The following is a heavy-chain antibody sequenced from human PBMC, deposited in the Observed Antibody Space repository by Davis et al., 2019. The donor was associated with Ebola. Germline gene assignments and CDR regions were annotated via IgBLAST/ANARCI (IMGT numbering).Heavy chain of an antibody. CDR2: IIPILGIA. Sequence: SVKVSCKASGYTFTSYAMHWVRQAPGQRLEWMGRIIPILGIANYAQKFQGRVTITADKSTSTAYMELSSLRSEDTAVYYCARGGRGVLLDYYYGMDVWGQGTTVTVSS. CDR1: GYTFTSYA. V-gene: IGHV1-69*04. D-gene: IGHD3-10*01. CDR3: ARGGRGVLLDYYYGMDV. J-gene: IGHJ6*02.